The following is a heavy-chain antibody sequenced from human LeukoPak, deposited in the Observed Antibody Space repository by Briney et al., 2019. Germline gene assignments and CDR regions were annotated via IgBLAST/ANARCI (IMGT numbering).Heavy chain of an antibody. V-gene: IGHV3-74*01. J-gene: IGHJ4*02. D-gene: IGHD4-17*01. CDR2: LNSDGSTT. CDR1: GFTFSSFW. CDR3: ARGGYGAHMG. Sequence: GGSRRLSCAASGFTFSSFWMHWVRQVPGKGLVWVSGLNSDGSTTGYADSVRGRFTISRDNAKSTLYLQMNSLRAEDTAVYYCARGGYGAHMGWGQGTLVTVSS.